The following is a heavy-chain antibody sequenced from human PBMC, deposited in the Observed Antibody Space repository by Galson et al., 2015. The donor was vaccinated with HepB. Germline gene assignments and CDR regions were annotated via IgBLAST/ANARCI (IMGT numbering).Heavy chain of an antibody. J-gene: IGHJ3*02. CDR1: GFTFDDHA. CDR3: AKDKIAVTGTGGAFDI. V-gene: IGHV3-9*01. Sequence: SLRLSCAASGFTFDDHAMHWARQAPGKGLEWVSGISWNSGSIDYADSVKGRFTISRDNAKNSLYLQMNSLRAEDTALYYCAKDKIAVTGTGGAFDIWGQGTMVTVSS. CDR2: ISWNSGSI. D-gene: IGHD6-19*01.